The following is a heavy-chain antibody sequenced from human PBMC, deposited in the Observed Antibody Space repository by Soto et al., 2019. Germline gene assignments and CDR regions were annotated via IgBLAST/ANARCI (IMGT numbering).Heavy chain of an antibody. Sequence: TLSLTCAVSGGSISSGGYSWSWIRQPPGKGLEWIGYIYHSGSTYYNPSLKSRVTISVDRSKNQFSLKLSSVTAADTAVYYCARTSKYYDYVGGSYRPFNWFAPWGQGTLVTVSS. CDR3: ARTSKYYDYVGGSYRPFNWFAP. J-gene: IGHJ5*02. D-gene: IGHD3-16*02. V-gene: IGHV4-30-2*02. CDR2: IYHSGST. CDR1: GGSISSGGYS.